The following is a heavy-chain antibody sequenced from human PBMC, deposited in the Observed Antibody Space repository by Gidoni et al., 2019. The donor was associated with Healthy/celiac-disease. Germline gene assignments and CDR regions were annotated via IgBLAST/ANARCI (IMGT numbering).Heavy chain of an antibody. CDR2: IYYSWST. Sequence: QLQLQESGPGLVKPSETLSLTCTVSGGSISSSSYYWGWIRQPPGKGLEWIGSIYYSWSTYYNPSLKSRVTISVDTSKNQFSLKLSSVTAADTAVYYCARQGIAVAGTTDWYFDLWGRGTLVTVSS. D-gene: IGHD6-19*01. V-gene: IGHV4-39*01. J-gene: IGHJ2*01. CDR3: ARQGIAVAGTTDWYFDL. CDR1: GGSISSSSYY.